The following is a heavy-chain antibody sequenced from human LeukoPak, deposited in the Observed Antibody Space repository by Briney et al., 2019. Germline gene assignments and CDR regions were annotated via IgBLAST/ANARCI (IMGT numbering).Heavy chain of an antibody. J-gene: IGHJ5*02. V-gene: IGHV3-23*01. D-gene: IGHD6-13*01. CDR2: ISGSGDST. CDR1: GFTFNSYA. Sequence: GGSLRLSCAASGFTFNSYAMSWVRPAPGKGLEWVSGISGSGDSTYYEDSVKGRFTISRDNSKNMVYLQMNSLRAEDTALYYCAKEPGYERYNWFDPWGQGTLVTVSS. CDR3: AKEPGYERYNWFDP.